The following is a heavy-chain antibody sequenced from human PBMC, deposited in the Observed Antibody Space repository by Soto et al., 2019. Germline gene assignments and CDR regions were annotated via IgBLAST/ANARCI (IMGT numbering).Heavy chain of an antibody. D-gene: IGHD2-15*01. J-gene: IGHJ6*02. CDR2: IWYDGSNK. CDR1: GFTFSSYG. Sequence: HPGGSLRLSCAASGFTFSSYGMHWVRQAPGKGLEWVAVIWYDGSNKYYADSVKGRFTISRDNSKNTLYLQMNSLRAEDTAVYYYARTCSGGSCYSYYYYYYGMDVWGQGTTVTVSS. V-gene: IGHV3-33*01. CDR3: ARTCSGGSCYSYYYYYYGMDV.